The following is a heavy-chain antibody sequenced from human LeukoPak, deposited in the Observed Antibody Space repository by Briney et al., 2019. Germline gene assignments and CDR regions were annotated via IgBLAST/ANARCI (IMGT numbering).Heavy chain of an antibody. CDR3: ASTYFDYYYYYMDV. CDR2: IYYSGST. V-gene: IGHV4-59*08. Sequence: SETLSLTCTVSGGSISSYYWSWIRQPPGKGLEWIGYIYYSGSTNYNPSLKSRVTISVDTSKNQFSLKLSSVTAADTAVYYCASTYFDYYYYYMDVWGKGTTVTISS. D-gene: IGHD2/OR15-2a*01. J-gene: IGHJ6*03. CDR1: GGSISSYY.